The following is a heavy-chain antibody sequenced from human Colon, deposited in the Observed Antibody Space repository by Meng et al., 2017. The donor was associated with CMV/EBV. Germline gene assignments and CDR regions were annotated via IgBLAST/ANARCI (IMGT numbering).Heavy chain of an antibody. CDR1: GASISGDDYY. CDR3: ARTGGPSARRFFFDS. Sequence: SQTLSLTCAVSGASISGDDYYWGWIRQSPGEGLQWIGNIYYGAITYYNPSLKSRATISVDTSKSHFSLKLTSVTAADTAIYYCARTGGPSARRFFFDSWGRGTLVTVSS. J-gene: IGHJ4*02. V-gene: IGHV4-39*07. D-gene: IGHD7-27*01. CDR2: IYYGAIT.